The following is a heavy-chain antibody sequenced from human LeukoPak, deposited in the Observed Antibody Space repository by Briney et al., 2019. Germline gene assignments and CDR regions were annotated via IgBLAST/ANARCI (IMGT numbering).Heavy chain of an antibody. Sequence: PGGSLRLSCAASGFTFSDYYMSWIRQAPGKGLEWVSYISSSGSTIYYADSVKGRFTISRDNAKNSLYLQMNSLRAEDTAVYYCARAEDSSSWSHYYYGMDVWGQGTTVTVSS. V-gene: IGHV3-11*01. J-gene: IGHJ6*02. D-gene: IGHD6-13*01. CDR1: GFTFSDYY. CDR3: ARAEDSSSWSHYYYGMDV. CDR2: ISSSGSTI.